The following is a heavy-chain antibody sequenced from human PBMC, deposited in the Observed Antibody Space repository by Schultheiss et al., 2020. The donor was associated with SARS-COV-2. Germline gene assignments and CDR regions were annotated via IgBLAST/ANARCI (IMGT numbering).Heavy chain of an antibody. J-gene: IGHJ4*02. CDR3: ATSVRRTATGNLDY. D-gene: IGHD1-14*01. Sequence: GGSLRLSCAASGFTFSGSAMHWVRQASGKGLEWVGRIKTKTNSYATAYAASVEGRFTISRDDSKNTAYLQMNSLRAEDTAVYYCATSVRRTATGNLDYWGRGTLVTVSS. CDR1: GFTFSGSA. CDR2: IKTKTNSYAT. V-gene: IGHV3-73*01.